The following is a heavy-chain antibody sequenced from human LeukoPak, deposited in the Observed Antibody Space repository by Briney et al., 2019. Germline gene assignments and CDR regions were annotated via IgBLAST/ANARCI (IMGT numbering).Heavy chain of an antibody. CDR2: IYYSGTT. J-gene: IGHJ1*01. D-gene: IGHD2-8*02. V-gene: IGHV4-59*08. CDR1: GGSISSYY. Sequence: SETLSLTCTVSGGSISSYYWSWIRQPPGKALEWIGYIYYSGTTNYNPSLKSRVTMSVDTSKNQFSLKLNSTTAADMAVYYCARHGTVAGPFQHWGQGTLVAVSS. CDR3: ARHGTVAGPFQH.